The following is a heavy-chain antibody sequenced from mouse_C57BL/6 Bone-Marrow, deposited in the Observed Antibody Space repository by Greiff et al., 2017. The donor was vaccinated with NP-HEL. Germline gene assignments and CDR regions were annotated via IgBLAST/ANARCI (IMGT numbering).Heavy chain of an antibody. V-gene: IGHV5-16*01. J-gene: IGHJ4*01. CDR3: ARTYYGSPHYYAMDY. Sequence: EVKLMESEGGLVQPGSSMKLSCTASGFTFSDYYMAWVRQVPEKGLEWVANINYDGSSTYYLDSLKSRFIISRDNAKNILYLQMSSLKSEDTATYYCARTYYGSPHYYAMDYWGQGTSVTVSS. D-gene: IGHD1-1*01. CDR1: GFTFSDYY. CDR2: INYDGSST.